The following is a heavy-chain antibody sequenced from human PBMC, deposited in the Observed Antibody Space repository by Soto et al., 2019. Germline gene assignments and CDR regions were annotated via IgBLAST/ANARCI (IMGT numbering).Heavy chain of an antibody. CDR3: GYCPNGVWSLYYFDY. D-gene: IGHD2-8*01. CDR2: IFTNGGA. Sequence: GGSLRLSCVASGFTVSSEYISWVRQAPGMRLEWVSVIFTNGGAFYADSVRGRFTISRDNSKNALYLQMNSLRAEDTAVYYCGYCPNGVWSLYYFDYWGKGTLVTVPS. V-gene: IGHV3-53*01. CDR1: GFTVSSEY. J-gene: IGHJ4*02.